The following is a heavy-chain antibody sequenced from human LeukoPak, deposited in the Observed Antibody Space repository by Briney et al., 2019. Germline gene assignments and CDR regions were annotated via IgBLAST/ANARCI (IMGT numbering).Heavy chain of an antibody. V-gene: IGHV4-31*03. Sequence: PSQTLSLTCTVSGGSISSGGYYWSWIRQHPRKGLEWIGYIYYSGSTYYNPSLKSRVTISVDTSKNQFSLKLSSVTAADTAVYYCAREYRDNWFDPWGQGTLVTVSS. CDR2: IYYSGST. CDR1: GGSISSGGYY. J-gene: IGHJ5*02. CDR3: AREYRDNWFDP. D-gene: IGHD1-14*01.